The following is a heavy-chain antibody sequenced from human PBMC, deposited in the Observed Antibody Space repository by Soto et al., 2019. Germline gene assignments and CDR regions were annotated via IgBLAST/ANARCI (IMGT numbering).Heavy chain of an antibody. J-gene: IGHJ3*02. CDR2: IWYDGSNK. Sequence: QPGGPLRLSCAASGFTSSSYGMHWVRQAPGKGLEWVAVIWYDGSNKYYADSVKGRFTISRDNSKNQFSLKLSSVTAADTAVYYCARDQGIRGLPDAFDIWGQGTMVTVSS. V-gene: IGHV3-33*01. CDR1: GFTSSSYG. D-gene: IGHD3-10*01. CDR3: ARDQGIRGLPDAFDI.